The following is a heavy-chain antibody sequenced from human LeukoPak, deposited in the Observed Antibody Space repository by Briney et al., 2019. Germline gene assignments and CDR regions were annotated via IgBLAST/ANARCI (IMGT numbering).Heavy chain of an antibody. CDR3: AKALGDFWSGYLSYFDY. D-gene: IGHD3-3*01. V-gene: IGHV3-30*02. CDR1: GFTFSSYG. Sequence: GGSLRLSCAASGFTFSSYGMHWVRQAPGKGLEWVAFIRYDGSNKYYADSVKGRFTISRDNSKNTPYLQMNSLRAEDTAVYYCAKALGDFWSGYLSYFDYWGQGTLVTVSS. CDR2: IRYDGSNK. J-gene: IGHJ4*02.